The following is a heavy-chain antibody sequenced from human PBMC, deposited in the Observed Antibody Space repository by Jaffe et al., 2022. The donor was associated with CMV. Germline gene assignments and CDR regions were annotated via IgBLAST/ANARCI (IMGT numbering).Heavy chain of an antibody. J-gene: IGHJ4*03. V-gene: IGHV1-2*02. CDR1: GDTLRGHF. CDR3: AAWGASGTHFDH. D-gene: IGHD3-10*01. Sequence: QVQLVQSGAEVKKPGASVKVSCEASGDTLRGHFLYWVRQAPGQGLEWMGRINPNSGATDYAQKFQGRVTMTRDMSISTAHMEVNRLTPDDTAVYYCAAWGASGTHFDHWGQGTLITVSS. CDR2: INPNSGAT.